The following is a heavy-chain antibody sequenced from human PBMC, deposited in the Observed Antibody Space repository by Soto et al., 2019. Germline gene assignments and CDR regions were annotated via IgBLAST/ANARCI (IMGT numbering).Heavy chain of an antibody. CDR1: GYTNTSNY. V-gene: IGHV1-46*03. Sequence: ASVKVSSKAPGYTNTSNYMPWVRQAPGQGLEWMGIINPSGGSTSYAQKFQGRVTMTRDTSTSTVYMELSSLRSEDTAVYYCARSNNWFDPWGQGTLVTVSS. CDR2: INPSGGST. CDR3: ARSNNWFDP. J-gene: IGHJ5*02.